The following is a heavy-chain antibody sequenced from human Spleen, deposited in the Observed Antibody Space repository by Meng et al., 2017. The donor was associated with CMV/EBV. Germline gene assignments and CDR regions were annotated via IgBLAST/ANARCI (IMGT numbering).Heavy chain of an antibody. V-gene: IGHV1-18*01. Sequence: ASVKVSCKASGYTFTSYGISWVRQAPGQGLEWMGWSSAYNGNTNYAQKLQGRVTMTTDTTTSTAYTELRSLRTDDTAVYYCATIPIAGYCSSPMLTRLGPPPYYYYGMDVWGQGTTVTVSS. CDR1: GYTFTSYG. CDR3: ATIPIAGYCSSPMLTRLGPPPYYYYGMDV. J-gene: IGHJ6*02. CDR2: SSAYNGNT. D-gene: IGHD6-6*01.